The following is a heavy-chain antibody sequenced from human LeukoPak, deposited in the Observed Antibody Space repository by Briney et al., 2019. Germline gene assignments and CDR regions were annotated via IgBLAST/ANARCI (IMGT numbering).Heavy chain of an antibody. J-gene: IGHJ4*02. V-gene: IGHV3-73*01. CDR1: GFTFSGSA. CDR2: ISSKASSYAT. CDR3: TIRLGYCSSTSCYQFDY. D-gene: IGHD2-2*01. Sequence: GGSLRLSCAASGFTFSGSAMHWVRQASGKGLEWFGRISSKASSYATAYAASVKGRFTISRDDSKNTAYLQMNSLKTEDTAVYYCTIRLGYCSSTSCYQFDYWGQGTLVTVSS.